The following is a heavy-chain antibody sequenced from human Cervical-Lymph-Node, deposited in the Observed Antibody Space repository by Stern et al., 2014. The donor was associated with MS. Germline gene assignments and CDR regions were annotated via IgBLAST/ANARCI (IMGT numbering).Heavy chain of an antibody. CDR3: TRAVGGVGRE. Sequence: VQLLESGPEVKKPGASVMVSCKTSGYTFTNYYIHWVRQAPGQGLEWMGIINPNGSVTASAPKFQGRLTMTRDTSTTTIYIKLITLTSEDTAMYYCTRAVGGVGREWGQGTLVFVSS. CDR2: INPNGSVT. V-gene: IGHV1-46*01. D-gene: IGHD3-16*01. CDR1: GYTFTNYY. J-gene: IGHJ4*02.